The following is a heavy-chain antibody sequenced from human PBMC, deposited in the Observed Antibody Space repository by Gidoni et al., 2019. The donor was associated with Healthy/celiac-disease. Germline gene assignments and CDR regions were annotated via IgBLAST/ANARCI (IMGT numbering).Heavy chain of an antibody. CDR1: GFTFSSYA. J-gene: IGHJ4*02. D-gene: IGHD4-17*01. CDR2: ISYDGSNK. V-gene: IGHV3-30-3*01. Sequence: QVQLVESGGGVVQPGRSLRLSCAASGFTFSSYAMHWVLQAPGKGLEWVAVISYDGSNKYYADSVKGRFTISRDNSKNTLYLQMNSLRAEDTAVYYCARAGYDYGGNPSSFDYWGQGTLVTVSS. CDR3: ARAGYDYGGNPSSFDY.